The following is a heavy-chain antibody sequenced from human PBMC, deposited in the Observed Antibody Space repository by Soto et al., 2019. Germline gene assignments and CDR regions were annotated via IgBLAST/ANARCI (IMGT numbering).Heavy chain of an antibody. CDR3: ARGGSEQLVLYYYYGMDV. Sequence: ETLSLTCAVYGGSFSGYYWSWIRQPPGKGLEWIGEINHSGSTNYNPSLKSRVTISVDTSKNQFSLKLSSVTAADTAVYYCARGGSEQLVLYYYYGMDVWGQGTTVTVSS. CDR2: INHSGST. V-gene: IGHV4-34*01. J-gene: IGHJ6*02. CDR1: GGSFSGYY. D-gene: IGHD6-6*01.